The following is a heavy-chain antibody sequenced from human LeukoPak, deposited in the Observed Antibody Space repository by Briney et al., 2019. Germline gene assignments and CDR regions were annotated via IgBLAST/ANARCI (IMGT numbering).Heavy chain of an antibody. J-gene: IGHJ5*02. CDR3: ARVRGIAAADSWFDP. V-gene: IGHV1-2*06. Sequence: ASVKVSCKASGYTFTSYGISWVRQAPGQGLEWMGRINPNSGGTNYAQKFQSRVTMTRDTSISTAYMELSRLRSDDTAVYYCARVRGIAAADSWFDPWGQGTLVTVSS. CDR2: INPNSGGT. D-gene: IGHD6-13*01. CDR1: GYTFTSYG.